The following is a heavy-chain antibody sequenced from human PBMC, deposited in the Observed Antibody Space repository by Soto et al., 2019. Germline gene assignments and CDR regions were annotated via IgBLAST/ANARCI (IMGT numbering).Heavy chain of an antibody. D-gene: IGHD2-15*01. CDR2: INIDGSST. CDR1: GFTFSSYW. CDR3: ARGRGYCSGSSCYVDL. Sequence: GGSLRLSCAASGFTFSSYWMHWVRQAPGKGLVWVSRINIDGSSTSYADSVKGRFTISRDDAKNTLYLQMNSLRVEDTAVYYCARGRGYCSGSSCYVDLWGQGTLVTVSS. V-gene: IGHV3-74*01. J-gene: IGHJ5*02.